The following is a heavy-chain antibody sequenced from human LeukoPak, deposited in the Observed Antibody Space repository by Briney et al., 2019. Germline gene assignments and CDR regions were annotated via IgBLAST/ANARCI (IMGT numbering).Heavy chain of an antibody. CDR1: GGSTSSYY. CDR3: ARDNSIGGRGWWFDP. Sequence: SETLSLTCTVSGGSTSSYYWSWIRQSAGKGLEWIGRIYVSGSTTYNPSLNSRVTMSLDTSKNQFSLKLRSVAAADTAVYYCARDNSIGGRGWWFDPWGQGTLVTVSS. D-gene: IGHD4-23*01. CDR2: IYVSGST. V-gene: IGHV4-4*07. J-gene: IGHJ5*02.